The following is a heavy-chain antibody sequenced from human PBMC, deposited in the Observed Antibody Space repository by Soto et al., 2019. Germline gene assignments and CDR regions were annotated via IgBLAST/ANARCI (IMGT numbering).Heavy chain of an antibody. CDR2: ISYDGSNK. V-gene: IGHV3-30-3*01. D-gene: IGHD3-3*01. CDR1: GFTFSSYA. Sequence: PGGSLRLSCAASGFTFSSYAMHWVRQAPGKGLEWVAVISYDGSNKYYADSVKGRFTISRDNSKNTLYLQMNSLRAEDTAVYYCARDHYDFWSGYYTVRPSLTLDYWGQGTLVTVSS. J-gene: IGHJ4*02. CDR3: ARDHYDFWSGYYTVRPSLTLDY.